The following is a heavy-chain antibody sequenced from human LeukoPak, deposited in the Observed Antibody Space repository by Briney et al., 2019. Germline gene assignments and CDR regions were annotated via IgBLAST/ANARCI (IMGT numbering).Heavy chain of an antibody. Sequence: SETLSLTCTVSGGSISSGGYYWSWIRQHPGKGLEWIGYIYYSGSTYYNPSLKNRVTISVDTSKNQFSLKLSSVTAADTAVYYCARAVRFDYYYGMDVWGKGTTVTVSS. J-gene: IGHJ6*04. CDR3: ARAVRFDYYYGMDV. D-gene: IGHD3-16*01. CDR1: GGSISSGGYY. CDR2: IYYSGST. V-gene: IGHV4-31*03.